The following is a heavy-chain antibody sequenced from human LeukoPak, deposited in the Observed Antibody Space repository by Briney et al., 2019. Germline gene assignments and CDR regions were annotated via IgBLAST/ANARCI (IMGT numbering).Heavy chain of an antibody. Sequence: ASVKVSCKASGYTFTSYGISWVRQAPGQGLEWMGWISAYNGNTNYAQKLQGRVTMTTDTSTSTAYMKLRSLRSDDTAVYYCARNSPAGDSSGPYRFDPWGQGTLVTVSS. CDR3: ARNSPAGDSSGPYRFDP. J-gene: IGHJ5*02. D-gene: IGHD3-22*01. V-gene: IGHV1-18*01. CDR2: ISAYNGNT. CDR1: GYTFTSYG.